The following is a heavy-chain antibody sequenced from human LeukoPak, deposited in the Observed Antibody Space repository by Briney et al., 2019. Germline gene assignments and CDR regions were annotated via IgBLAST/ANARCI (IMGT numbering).Heavy chain of an antibody. CDR1: GGSISSYY. Sequence: SETLSLTCTVSGGSISSYYWCWLRQPAGKGLEWIGRIYTSGSTNYNASLKSRVSMSVDTSKNQFSLKLSSVTAADTAVFYCARENSGSYREFDYWGQGTLVTVSS. D-gene: IGHD1-26*01. V-gene: IGHV4-4*07. CDR2: IYTSGST. CDR3: ARENSGSYREFDY. J-gene: IGHJ4*02.